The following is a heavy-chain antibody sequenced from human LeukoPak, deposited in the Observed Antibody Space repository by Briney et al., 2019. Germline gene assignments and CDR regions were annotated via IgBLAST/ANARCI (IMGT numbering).Heavy chain of an antibody. Sequence: GGSLRLSCAASGLTFSSYWMHWVRQAPGKGLVWVSRINTDGSGTSYADSVKGRFTISRDNAKNTLYLQMNSLRAEDTAVYYCARGLGSPVPTWFDPWGQGTLVTVSS. CDR1: GLTFSSYW. CDR3: ARGLGSPVPTWFDP. CDR2: INTDGSGT. V-gene: IGHV3-74*01. D-gene: IGHD3-16*01. J-gene: IGHJ5*02.